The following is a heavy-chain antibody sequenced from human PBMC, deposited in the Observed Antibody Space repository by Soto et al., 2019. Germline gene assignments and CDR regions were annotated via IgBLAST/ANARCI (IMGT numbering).Heavy chain of an antibody. CDR3: ARYIPGVRYYGMDV. CDR1: GFTSSSYA. D-gene: IGHD2-2*01. V-gene: IGHV3-23*01. CDR2: IGESGTPT. Sequence: EVQLLESGGGLVQPGGSLRLSCAASGFTSSSYAMKWVRQAPGKGLEWVSLIGESGTPTYYADSVKGRFIISRDNSGNTLFLEMYSLRAEDTAVYYCARYIPGVRYYGMDVWGQGTTVTVSS. J-gene: IGHJ6*02.